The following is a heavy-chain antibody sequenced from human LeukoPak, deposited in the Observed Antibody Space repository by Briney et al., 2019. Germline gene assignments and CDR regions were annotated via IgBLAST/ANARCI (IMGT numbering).Heavy chain of an antibody. D-gene: IGHD3-22*01. CDR3: AKGRGYYYDSSGSQADY. CDR2: ISWNSGSI. Sequence: GGSLRLSCAASGFTFSSYAMSWVRQAPGKGLEWVSGISWNSGSIGYADSVKGRFTISRDNAKNSLYLQMNSLRAEDTALYYCAKGRGYYYDSSGSQADYWGQGTLVTVSS. CDR1: GFTFSSYA. V-gene: IGHV3-9*01. J-gene: IGHJ4*02.